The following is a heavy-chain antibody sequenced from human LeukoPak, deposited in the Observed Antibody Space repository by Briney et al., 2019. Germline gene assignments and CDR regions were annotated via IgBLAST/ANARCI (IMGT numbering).Heavy chain of an antibody. Sequence: SETLSLTCTVSGGSISSSSYYWGWIRQPPGKGLEWIGSIYYSGSTYYNPSLKSRVTISVDTSRNQFSLKLGSVTAADTAVYYCARRTYYFGSGTYNWFDPWGQGTLVTVSS. V-gene: IGHV4-39*01. J-gene: IGHJ5*02. D-gene: IGHD3-10*01. CDR1: GGSISSSSYY. CDR2: IYYSGST. CDR3: ARRTYYFGSGTYNWFDP.